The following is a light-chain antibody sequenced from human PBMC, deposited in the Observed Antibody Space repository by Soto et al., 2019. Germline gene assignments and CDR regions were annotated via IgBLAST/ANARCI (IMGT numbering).Light chain of an antibody. J-gene: IGKJ5*01. V-gene: IGKV3-15*01. Sequence: ETVMTQSPATLSVSPGERATLSCRASQSVSSKLAWFQQKPGQAPRLLIYGASTRATGIPARFSGSGSGTDFTLTISRLEPEDFAVYFCQRYGSSPLITFGQGTRLEIK. CDR1: QSVSSK. CDR2: GAS. CDR3: QRYGSSPLIT.